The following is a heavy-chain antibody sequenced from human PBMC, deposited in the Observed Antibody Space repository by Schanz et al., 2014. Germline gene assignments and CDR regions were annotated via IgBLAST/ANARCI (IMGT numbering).Heavy chain of an antibody. CDR2: INPNSGTT. CDR3: ARAFGCYDPAGALDY. V-gene: IGHV1-2*04. D-gene: IGHD5-12*01. J-gene: IGHJ4*02. Sequence: QVQLVQSGAEMKKPGASVKVSCKASGYTFTCYYMHWVRQAPGQGLEWMGWINPNSGTTNYAQKFQGWVTMTRDTSISTAYMELSRLKSDDTAVYYCARAFGCYDPAGALDYWGQGTLVTVSS. CDR1: GYTFTCYY.